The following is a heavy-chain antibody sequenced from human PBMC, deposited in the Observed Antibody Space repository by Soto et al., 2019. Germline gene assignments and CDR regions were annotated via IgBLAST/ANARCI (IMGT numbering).Heavy chain of an antibody. Sequence: QVQLQESGPGLVRPSETLSLTCTVSGGSLSSYYWRWIRQPPGQGLEWIGYIYNTGSTHYHPSLKRRVTRSVDTPKNQFSLNLSSVTAADTAVYFCARGVRSGWYGDDVDSWGQGTLVTVSS. D-gene: IGHD6-19*01. V-gene: IGHV4-59*01. J-gene: IGHJ4*02. CDR2: IYNTGST. CDR1: GGSLSSYY. CDR3: ARGVRSGWYGDDVDS.